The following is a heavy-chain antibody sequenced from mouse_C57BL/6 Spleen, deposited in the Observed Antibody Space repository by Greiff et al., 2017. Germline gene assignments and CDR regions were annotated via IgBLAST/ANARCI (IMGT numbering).Heavy chain of an antibody. D-gene: IGHD1-1*01. CDR3: ASGSITTVDY. CDR1: GFTFSDYG. CDR2: ISSGSSTI. Sequence: EVKLMESGGGLVKPGGSLKLSCAASGFTFSDYGMHWVRQAPEKGLEWVAYISSGSSTIYYADTVKGRFTISRDNAKNTLFLHMTSLRSEDTAMYYCASGSITTVDYWGQGTTLTVSS. J-gene: IGHJ2*01. V-gene: IGHV5-17*01.